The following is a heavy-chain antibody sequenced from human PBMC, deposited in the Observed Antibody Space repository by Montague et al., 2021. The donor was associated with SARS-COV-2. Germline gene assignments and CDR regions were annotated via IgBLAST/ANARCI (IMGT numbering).Heavy chain of an antibody. CDR1: GFTFSTYN. D-gene: IGHD3-10*01. J-gene: IGHJ3*02. V-gene: IGHV3-48*04. Sequence: SLRLSCAASGFTFSTYNMNWVRQIPGKGLEWLSYISSGSGAIFYADAVKGRFTVSRDNAKNSLFLQMNSLRAEDTAVYYCARDQLIRGVPAFDMWGQGTMGTVSS. CDR3: ARDQLIRGVPAFDM. CDR2: ISSGSGAI.